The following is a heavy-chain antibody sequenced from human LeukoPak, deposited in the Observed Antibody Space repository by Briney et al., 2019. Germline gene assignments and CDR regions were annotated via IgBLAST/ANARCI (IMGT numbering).Heavy chain of an antibody. CDR2: ISSSSGTI. CDR1: GFTFSSYG. Sequence: PGRSLRLSCAASGFTFSSYGMNWVRQAPGKGLEWVSYISSSSGTIYYADSVKGRFTISRDNAKNSLYLQMNSLRDEDTAVYYCARVRLYSSSWSAASQRTQALDYWGQGTLVTVSS. V-gene: IGHV3-48*02. CDR3: ARVRLYSSSWSAASQRTQALDY. D-gene: IGHD6-13*01. J-gene: IGHJ4*02.